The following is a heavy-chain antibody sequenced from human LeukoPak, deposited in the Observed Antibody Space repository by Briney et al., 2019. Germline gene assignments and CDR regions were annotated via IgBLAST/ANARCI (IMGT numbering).Heavy chain of an antibody. V-gene: IGHV4-59*01. CDR1: GGSISLYY. Sequence: PSETLSLTCRVSGGSISLYYWSWLRQPPGKGLEWIGYIYYSGTTNYNPSLQSRVTISVATSKNQFSLKLSSVTAADTALYYCARDRASAGGFDYWGQGTLVTVSS. CDR2: IYYSGTT. D-gene: IGHD2-15*01. CDR3: ARDRASAGGFDY. J-gene: IGHJ4*02.